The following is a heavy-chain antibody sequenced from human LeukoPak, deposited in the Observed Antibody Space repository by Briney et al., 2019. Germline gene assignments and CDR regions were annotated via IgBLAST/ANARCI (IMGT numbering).Heavy chain of an antibody. CDR1: GGSISSYY. J-gene: IGHJ4*02. D-gene: IGHD6-6*01. CDR3: ARGVVLSNRGSSSPGY. V-gene: IGHV4-59*01. CDR2: IYYSGST. Sequence: PSETLSLTCTVSGGSISSYYWSWIRQPPGKGLEWIGYIYYSGSTNYNPSLKSRVTISVDTSKNQFSLRLSSVTAADTAVYYCARGVVLSNRGSSSPGYWGQGTLVTVSS.